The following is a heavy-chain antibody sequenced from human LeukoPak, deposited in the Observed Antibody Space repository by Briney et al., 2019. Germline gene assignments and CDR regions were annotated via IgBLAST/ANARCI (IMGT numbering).Heavy chain of an antibody. J-gene: IGHJ4*02. Sequence: GGSLRLSCAASGFTFNTYSMNWVRQAPGKGLEWVSSISGLSTYIYYPDSMKGRFTISRDNAKNSLFLQVSSLRAEDTAVYFCARSAGTGGPYYFDYWGQGSPVTVSS. CDR2: ISGLSTYI. V-gene: IGHV3-21*04. CDR1: GFTFNTYS. D-gene: IGHD3/OR15-3a*01. CDR3: ARSAGTGGPYYFDY.